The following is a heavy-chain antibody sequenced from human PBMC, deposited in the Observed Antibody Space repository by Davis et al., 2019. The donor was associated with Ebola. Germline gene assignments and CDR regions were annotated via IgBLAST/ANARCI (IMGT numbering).Heavy chain of an antibody. CDR1: GYTLSAAC. Sequence: ASVKVSCKVAGYTLSAACMHWVRQAPGKGLEWLGGFDTEDGATIYAQEFQGRVTMTEDTSTDTAYLELSSLRSEDTAVYFCATGGSKSVAVPSAVFYWGQGTLVTVSS. V-gene: IGHV1-24*01. D-gene: IGHD2-2*01. CDR3: ATGGSKSVAVPSAVFY. CDR2: FDTEDGAT. J-gene: IGHJ4*02.